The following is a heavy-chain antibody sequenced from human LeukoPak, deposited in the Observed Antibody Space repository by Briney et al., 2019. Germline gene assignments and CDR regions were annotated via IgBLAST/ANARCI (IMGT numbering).Heavy chain of an antibody. CDR1: GFTFSSYA. J-gene: IGHJ4*02. CDR2: ISYDGSNK. Sequence: GGSPRLSCAASGFTFSSYAMHWVRQAPGKGLEWVAVISYDGSNKYYADSVKGRFTISRDNSKNTLYLQMNSLRAEDTAVYYCARDAQMKEDSSSWYPYWGQGTLVTVSS. V-gene: IGHV3-30-3*01. CDR3: ARDAQMKEDSSSWYPY. D-gene: IGHD6-13*01.